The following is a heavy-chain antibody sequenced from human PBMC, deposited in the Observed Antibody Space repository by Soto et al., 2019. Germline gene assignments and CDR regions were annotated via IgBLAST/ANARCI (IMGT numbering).Heavy chain of an antibody. D-gene: IGHD1-26*01. V-gene: IGHV5-51*01. Sequence: GESLKISXKGSGYSFTSYWIAWVRQMPGKGLEWMGIIYPYDSDTRYSPSFQGQVTISADKSIRTAHLQWSALKASDTAIYFCARSADYYPRFDYWGQGTLVTVSS. CDR2: IYPYDSDT. CDR1: GYSFTSYW. J-gene: IGHJ4*02. CDR3: ARSADYYPRFDY.